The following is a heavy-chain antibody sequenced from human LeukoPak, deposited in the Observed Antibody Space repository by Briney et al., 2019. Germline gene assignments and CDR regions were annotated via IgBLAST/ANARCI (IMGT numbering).Heavy chain of an antibody. Sequence: ASVKVSCKAPGYTFTSYDINWVRQATGQGLEWMGWMNPNSGNTGYAQKFQGRVTMTRNTSISTAYMELSSLRSEDTAVYYCARRYCSSTSCSDDYWGQGTLVTVSS. V-gene: IGHV1-8*01. D-gene: IGHD2-2*01. CDR3: ARRYCSSTSCSDDY. J-gene: IGHJ4*02. CDR2: MNPNSGNT. CDR1: GYTFTSYD.